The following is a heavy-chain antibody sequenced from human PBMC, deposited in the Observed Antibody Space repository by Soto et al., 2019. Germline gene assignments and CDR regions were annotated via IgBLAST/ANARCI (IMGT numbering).Heavy chain of an antibody. Sequence: GGSLRLSCAASGFDFSTHVVHWVRQAPGQGLEWVAVISYDGYNAYYADSVKGRFTISKDNSRDTLFLQMDNLGSDDTAVYFCARDGGFSYGFDYYFDYWGQGTLVTVSS. D-gene: IGHD5-18*01. J-gene: IGHJ4*02. CDR3: ARDGGFSYGFDYYFDY. CDR2: ISYDGYNA. V-gene: IGHV3-30-3*01. CDR1: GFDFSTHV.